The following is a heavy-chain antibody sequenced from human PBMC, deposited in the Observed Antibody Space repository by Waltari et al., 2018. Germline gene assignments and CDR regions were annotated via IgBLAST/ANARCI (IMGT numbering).Heavy chain of an antibody. D-gene: IGHD2-2*01. CDR3: ARRSGHCDGTTCSAGWFDP. CDR1: GNSLSDNN. V-gene: IGHV1-69-2*01. J-gene: IGHJ5*02. Sequence: EIRLLQSGAEGKKPGATVKISCKASGNSLSDNNIHWVQRVPGKGLEWIGRIDPEDGETIYAEKFEDRVTLTADLATETAYLELSRLSSNDTATYYCARRSGHCDGTTCSAGWFDPWGQGTLVKVSS. CDR2: IDPEDGET.